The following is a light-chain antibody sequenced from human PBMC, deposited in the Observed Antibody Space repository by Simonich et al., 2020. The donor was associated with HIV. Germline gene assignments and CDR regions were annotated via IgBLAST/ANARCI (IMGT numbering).Light chain of an antibody. J-gene: IGKJ1*01. CDR1: QGISKA. V-gene: IGKV1-13*02. Sequence: IQMTQSPSSLSASVGDTVTITCRASQGISKALTWYQQKPGKPPKLLIYDASSLESGVPSRFSGSGSGTEFTLTISSLQPDDFATYYCQQYNRYPVTFGQGTKVEIK. CDR2: DAS. CDR3: QQYNRYPVT.